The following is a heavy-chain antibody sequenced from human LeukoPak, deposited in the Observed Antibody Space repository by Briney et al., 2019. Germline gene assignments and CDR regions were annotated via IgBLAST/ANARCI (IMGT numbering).Heavy chain of an antibody. Sequence: GGSLRLSCSASGLTFSSYAMHWVRQAPGKGLEYVSGVSSNGGRTYHADSVKGRFTISRDNSKNTLDLQMSSLRAEDTAVYYCVNCIGSSVWYVNFDCWGQGILVTVSS. CDR3: VNCIGSSVWYVNFDC. CDR1: GLTFSSYA. J-gene: IGHJ4*02. V-gene: IGHV3-64D*06. D-gene: IGHD2-2*01. CDR2: VSSNGGRT.